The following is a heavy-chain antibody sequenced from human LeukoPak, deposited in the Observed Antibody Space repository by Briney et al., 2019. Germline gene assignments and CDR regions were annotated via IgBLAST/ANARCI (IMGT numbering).Heavy chain of an antibody. CDR3: ARDQRNGYNYGAFDI. Sequence: GGSLRLSCAASGFTFSSYWMSWVRQAPGKGLEWVANIKQDGSEKYYVDSVKGRFTISRDNAKNSLYLQMNSLRAEDTAVYYCARDQRNGYNYGAFDIWGQGALVTVSS. D-gene: IGHD5-24*01. V-gene: IGHV3-7*01. CDR1: GFTFSSYW. J-gene: IGHJ4*02. CDR2: IKQDGSEK.